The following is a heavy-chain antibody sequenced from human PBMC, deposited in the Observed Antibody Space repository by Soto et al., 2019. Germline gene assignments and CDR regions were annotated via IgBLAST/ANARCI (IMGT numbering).Heavy chain of an antibody. CDR1: GFTFGNAW. J-gene: IGHJ4*02. D-gene: IGHD3-9*01. Sequence: EVPLVESGGGLVKPGGSLRLSCAASGFTFGNAWMNWFLQAPGKGLEWVGRIKSKIHVGTTDYAAPVRVRFTISRDDSKNTLVLQMNSLNTDDAAVYYCTTVHFDVLTGSFDYWGQGTLVTVSS. V-gene: IGHV3-15*07. CDR3: TTVHFDVLTGSFDY. CDR2: IKSKIHVGTT.